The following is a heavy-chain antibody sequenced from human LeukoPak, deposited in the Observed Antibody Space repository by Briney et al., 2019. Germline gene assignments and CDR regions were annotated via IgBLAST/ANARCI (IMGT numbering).Heavy chain of an antibody. V-gene: IGHV4-59*01. D-gene: IGHD4-17*01. Sequence: SETLSLTCTVSGGSISSYYWSWIRQPPGKGLEWIGYIYYSGSTNYNPSLKSRVTISVDTSKNQFSPKLSSVTAADTAVYYCAREYYGDASAFDIWGQGTMVTVSS. CDR1: GGSISSYY. CDR2: IYYSGST. J-gene: IGHJ3*02. CDR3: AREYYGDASAFDI.